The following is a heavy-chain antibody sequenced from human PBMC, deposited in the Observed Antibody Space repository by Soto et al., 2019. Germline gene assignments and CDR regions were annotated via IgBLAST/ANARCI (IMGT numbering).Heavy chain of an antibody. J-gene: IGHJ3*02. Sequence: GSLRLSCAASGLKVSSWMSWVRQAPGKGLEWVAMTTQDGSGRHYLDSVKGRFTISRDNAKNTLYLQMNTLRAEDTAVYYCARVLKSSGWDNDVFDIWGQGTMVTVSS. V-gene: IGHV3-7*01. D-gene: IGHD6-19*01. CDR1: GLKVSSW. CDR2: TTQDGSGR. CDR3: ARVLKSSGWDNDVFDI.